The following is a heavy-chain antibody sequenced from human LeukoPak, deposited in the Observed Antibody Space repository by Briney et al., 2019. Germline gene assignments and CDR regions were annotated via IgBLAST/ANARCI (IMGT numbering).Heavy chain of an antibody. CDR2: IWYDGSNK. V-gene: IGHV3-33*06. Sequence: GGSLRLSCAASGFTFSSYGMHWVRQAPGKGLEWVAVIWYDGSNKYYADSVKGRFTISRDNSKNTLYLQMNSLRAEDTAVYYCAKDRGYSHGFDYWGQGTLVTVSS. J-gene: IGHJ4*02. D-gene: IGHD5-18*01. CDR3: AKDRGYSHGFDY. CDR1: GFTFSSYG.